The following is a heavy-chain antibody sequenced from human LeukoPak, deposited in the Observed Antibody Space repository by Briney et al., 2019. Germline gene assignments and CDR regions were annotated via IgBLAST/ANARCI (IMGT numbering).Heavy chain of an antibody. D-gene: IGHD3-10*01. CDR2: IRYDGSNK. CDR1: GFTFSSYG. J-gene: IGHJ4*02. Sequence: PGGSLRLSCAASGFTFSSYGMHWVRQAPGKGLEWVAFIRYDGSNKYYADSVKGRFTISRDNSKNTLYLQMNSLRAEDTAVYYCAKEVDYYGSGSYFDYWGQGTLVTVSS. V-gene: IGHV3-30*02. CDR3: AKEVDYYGSGSYFDY.